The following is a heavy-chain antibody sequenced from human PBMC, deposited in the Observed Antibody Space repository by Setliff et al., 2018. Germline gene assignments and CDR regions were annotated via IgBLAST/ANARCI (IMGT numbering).Heavy chain of an antibody. D-gene: IGHD6-19*01. J-gene: IGHJ5*02. Sequence: GASVKVSCKASGYTFSDHYMHWVRQVPGQGLEWMGWINPKSGGTKYAEQFQGRVTMTRDTSINTAYMELSSLRSDDTAVYYCARDGLGWLKWFDPWGQGTLVT. CDR2: INPKSGGT. CDR3: ARDGLGWLKWFDP. CDR1: GYTFSDHY. V-gene: IGHV1-2*02.